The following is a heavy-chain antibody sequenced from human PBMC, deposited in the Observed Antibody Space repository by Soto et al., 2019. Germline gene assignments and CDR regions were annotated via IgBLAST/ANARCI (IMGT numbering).Heavy chain of an antibody. J-gene: IGHJ4*02. CDR3: ARGQEVGAHFFDS. CDR1: GFTFSKFD. D-gene: IGHD2-15*01. CDR2: IGISGDT. V-gene: IGHV3-13*04. Sequence: VGSLRLSCEASGFTFSKFDMHWVRQPTGKGLEWVSTIGISGDTYYAVSAKGRFTISRDNAKNSLSLQMNSLRAGDTALYFCARGQEVGAHFFDSWGQGTQVTVSS.